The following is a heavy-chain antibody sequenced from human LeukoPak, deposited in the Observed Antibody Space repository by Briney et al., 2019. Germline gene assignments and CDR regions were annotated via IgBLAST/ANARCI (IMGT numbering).Heavy chain of an antibody. CDR2: INTLDGNT. J-gene: IGHJ4*02. CDR3: ARDRYEFTY. Sequence: ASVKVSCKASGYTFIDYGFTWLRQAPGQRLEWMGRINTLDGNTDYAQKFQDRVTMTTDTSTNTAYMELRSLRPDDTAVYYCARDRYEFTYWGQGTLVIVSS. D-gene: IGHD5-12*01. V-gene: IGHV1-18*01. CDR1: GYTFIDYG.